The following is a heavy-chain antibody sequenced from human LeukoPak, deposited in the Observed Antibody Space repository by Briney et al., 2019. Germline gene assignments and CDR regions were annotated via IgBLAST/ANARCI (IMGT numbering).Heavy chain of an antibody. CDR3: ARERRAWGEDF. J-gene: IGHJ4*02. D-gene: IGHD3-16*01. CDR1: GYTFTGYY. CDR2: INPHSGVT. V-gene: IGHV1-2*02. Sequence: ASVKVSCKASGYTFTGYYMHWVRQAPGQGLEWMGWINPHSGVTKYAQKFQGRVTVTRDTSISSASMEVSSLRSADTAVYYCARERRAWGEDFWGQGTLVTVSS.